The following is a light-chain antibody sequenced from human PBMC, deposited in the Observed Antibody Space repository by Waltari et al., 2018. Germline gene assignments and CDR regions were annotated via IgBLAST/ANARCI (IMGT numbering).Light chain of an antibody. Sequence: DIQMTQSPSSLSASVGDRVTITCRASQSISSYLNWYQQKPGKAPKLLIYAASSLQSGVPDRFSGSGSGTDFTLTISSLQAEDVAIYFCQQYYNSPPTFGQGTKVQI. CDR3: QQYYNSPPT. V-gene: IGKV1-39*01. CDR1: QSISSY. CDR2: AAS. J-gene: IGKJ1*01.